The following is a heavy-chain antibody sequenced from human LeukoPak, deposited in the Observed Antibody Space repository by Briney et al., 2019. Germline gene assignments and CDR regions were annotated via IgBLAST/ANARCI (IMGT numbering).Heavy chain of an antibody. CDR2: IYYSGST. V-gene: IGHV4-59*08. D-gene: IGHD3-3*01. CDR1: GGSISSYY. J-gene: IGHJ6*02. Sequence: SETLSLTCTVSGGSISSYYWSWIRQPPGKGLEWIGYIYYSGSTNYNPSLKSRVTISVDTSKNQFSLKLSSVTAADTAVYYCARQASYYDFWSGPMDVWGQGTTVTVSS. CDR3: ARQASYYDFWSGPMDV.